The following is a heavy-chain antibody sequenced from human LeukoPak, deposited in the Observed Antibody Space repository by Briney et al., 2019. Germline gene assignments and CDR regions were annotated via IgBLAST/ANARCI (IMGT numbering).Heavy chain of an antibody. CDR3: ARDATPYQLLSDYFDY. V-gene: IGHV1-18*01. D-gene: IGHD2-2*01. J-gene: IGHJ4*02. CDR1: GYTFTSYG. Sequence: ASVNVSCKASGYTFTSYGISWVRQAPGQGLEWMGWISAYNGNTNYAQKLQGRVTMTTDTSTSTAYMELRSLRSDDTAVYYCARDATPYQLLSDYFDYWGQGTLVTVSS. CDR2: ISAYNGNT.